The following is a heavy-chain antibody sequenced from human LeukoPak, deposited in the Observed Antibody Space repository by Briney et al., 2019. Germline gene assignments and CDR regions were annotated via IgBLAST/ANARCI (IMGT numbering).Heavy chain of an antibody. CDR3: ARDRTKWELGY. V-gene: IGHV1-2*02. Sequence: ALVEVSCKASGYTFTGYYMHWVRQAPGQGLEWMGWINPNSGGTNYAQKFQGRVTMTRDTSISTAYMELSRLRSDDTAVYYCARDRTKWELGYWGQGTLVTVSS. CDR2: INPNSGGT. CDR1: GYTFTGYY. D-gene: IGHD1-26*01. J-gene: IGHJ4*02.